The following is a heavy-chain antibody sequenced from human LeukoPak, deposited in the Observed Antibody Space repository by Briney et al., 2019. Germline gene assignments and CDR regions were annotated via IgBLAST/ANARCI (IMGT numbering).Heavy chain of an antibody. CDR2: INHSGST. CDR3: ARGYSYSYFDC. V-gene: IGHV4-34*01. Sequence: SETLSLTCAVYGGSFSGYYWSWIRQPPGKGLEWIGEINHSGSTNYNPSLKSRVTISVDTSKNQFSLRLSSVTAADTAVYYCARGYSYSYFDCWGQGTLVTVSS. CDR1: GGSFSGYY. D-gene: IGHD5-18*01. J-gene: IGHJ4*02.